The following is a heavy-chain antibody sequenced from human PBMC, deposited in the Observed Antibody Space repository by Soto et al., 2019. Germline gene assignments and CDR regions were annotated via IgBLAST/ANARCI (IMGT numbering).Heavy chain of an antibody. D-gene: IGHD3-10*01. J-gene: IGHJ6*03. CDR2: TYYKSKWYN. Sequence: PSQTLSRTCAISGDSVSSNSAAWNWIRQSPSRGLEWLGRTYYKSKWYNDYAVSVKSRITLNPDTSKNQFSLQLNSVTPEDTAVYYCTRALLVWFGSMDVWGKGTTVTVSS. CDR3: TRALLVWFGSMDV. CDR1: GDSVSSNSAA. V-gene: IGHV6-1*01.